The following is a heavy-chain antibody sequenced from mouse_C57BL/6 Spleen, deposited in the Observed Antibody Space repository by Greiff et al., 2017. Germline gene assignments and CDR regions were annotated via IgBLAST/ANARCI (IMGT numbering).Heavy chain of an antibody. CDR1: GYTFTYYN. V-gene: IGHV1-18*01. CDR2: INPNNGGT. CDR3: ARERRNYFDY. J-gene: IGHJ2*01. Sequence: EVQLQQSGPELVKPGASVKISCKASGYTFTYYNMDWVKQSHGKSLEWIGDINPNNGGTNYNQKFKGKATLTVDKSSSTAYMELRSLTSEDTAVYYCARERRNYFDYWGQGTTLTVSS.